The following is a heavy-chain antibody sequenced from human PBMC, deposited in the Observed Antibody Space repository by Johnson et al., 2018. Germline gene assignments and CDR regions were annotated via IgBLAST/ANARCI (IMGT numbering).Heavy chain of an antibody. CDR2: IRSDSTEI. Sequence: DRLVQGGGGLVKHGVSLGLSCVASGFFFSSYSMSWVRQAPGKGLECVSSIRSDSTEIYYADSVKGRFTISRDNADNSLSLLMHSPRVEDTAVYYCARDPIVAGWFDPWGQGTLVTVSS. D-gene: IGHD2-15*01. CDR1: GFFFSSYS. CDR3: ARDPIVAGWFDP. V-gene: IGHV3-21*01. J-gene: IGHJ5*02.